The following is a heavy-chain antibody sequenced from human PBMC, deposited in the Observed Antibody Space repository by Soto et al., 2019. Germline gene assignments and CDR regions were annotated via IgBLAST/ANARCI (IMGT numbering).Heavy chain of an antibody. Sequence: GGSLRLSCAASGFTFSGSAMHWVRQASGKGLEWVGRIRSKANSYATAYAASVKGRFTISRDDSKNTAYLQMNSLKTEDTAVYYCTRRPEGYGDYHNAFDIWGQGTMVTVSS. D-gene: IGHD4-17*01. CDR3: TRRPEGYGDYHNAFDI. CDR1: GFTFSGSA. V-gene: IGHV3-73*01. J-gene: IGHJ3*02. CDR2: IRSKANSYAT.